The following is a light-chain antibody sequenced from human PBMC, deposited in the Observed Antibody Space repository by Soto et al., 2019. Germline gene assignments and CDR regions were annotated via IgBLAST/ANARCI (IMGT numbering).Light chain of an antibody. CDR2: DVS. CDR3: SSYTNTNTLEV. J-gene: IGLJ1*01. V-gene: IGLV2-14*03. Sequence: VLTQPASVSGSPGQSVTISCTGTSSDVGGYDYVSWFQQHPGKAPKLMIYDVSYRPSGISNRFSGSKSGNTASLSISGLQAEDEADYYCSSYTNTNTLEVFGTGTKVTVL. CDR1: SSDVGGYDY.